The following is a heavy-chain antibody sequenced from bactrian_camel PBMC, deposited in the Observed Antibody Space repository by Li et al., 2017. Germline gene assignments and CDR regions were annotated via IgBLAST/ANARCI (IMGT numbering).Heavy chain of an antibody. CDR3: AAEPRGSAS. CDR1: GFTFTNYY. Sequence: HVQLVESGGGLVQPGGSLRVSCAASGFTFTNYYMSWVRQAPGKEREAVASVPIDSGRTYYADSVKGRFTMFRDNRKNTLYLQMNSLKPEDTAVYHCAAEPRGSASWGQGTQVTV. CDR2: VPIDSGRT. J-gene: IGHJ6*01. D-gene: IGHD3*01. V-gene: IGHV3-2*01.